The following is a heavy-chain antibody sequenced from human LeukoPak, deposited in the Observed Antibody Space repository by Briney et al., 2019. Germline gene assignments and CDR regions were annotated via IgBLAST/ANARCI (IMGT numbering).Heavy chain of an antibody. V-gene: IGHV3-21*01. CDR3: ARSNGRSYSLLYYFDY. D-gene: IGHD1-26*01. CDR1: GFTFSSYS. CDR2: ISSSSSYI. Sequence: PGGSLRLSCAASGFTFSSYSMNWVRQAPGKGLEWVSSISSSSSYIYYADSVKGRFTISRDNAKNSLYLQMNSLRAEDTAVYYCARSNGRSYSLLYYFDYWGPGTLVTVSS. J-gene: IGHJ4*02.